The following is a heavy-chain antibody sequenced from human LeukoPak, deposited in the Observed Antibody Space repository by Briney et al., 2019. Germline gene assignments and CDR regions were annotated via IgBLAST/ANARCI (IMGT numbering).Heavy chain of an antibody. CDR2: IYYSGST. CDR1: GGSIGSSSYY. D-gene: IGHD4-17*01. Sequence: SETLSLTCTVSGGSIGSSSYYWGWIRQPPGKGLEWIGSIYYSGSTYYNPSLKSRVTISVDTSKNQFSLKLSSVTAADTAVYYCARDFFSSDYGVYYFDYWGQGTLVTVSS. V-gene: IGHV4-39*07. CDR3: ARDFFSSDYGVYYFDY. J-gene: IGHJ4*02.